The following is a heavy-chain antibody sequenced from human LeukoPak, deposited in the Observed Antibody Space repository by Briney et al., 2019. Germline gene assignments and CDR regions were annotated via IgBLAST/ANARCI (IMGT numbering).Heavy chain of an antibody. D-gene: IGHD6-19*01. CDR3: ARGWDSSGWPDDY. CDR2: IYPGDSDT. CDR1: GYSFITYK. J-gene: IGHJ4*02. Sequence: GESLKISCKGSGYSFITYKIGWVRQMPGKGLEWMGIIYPGDSDTRYSPPFQGQVTISVDKSISTAYLRWSSLKASDTAMYYCARGWDSSGWPDDYWGQGTLVTVSS. V-gene: IGHV5-51*01.